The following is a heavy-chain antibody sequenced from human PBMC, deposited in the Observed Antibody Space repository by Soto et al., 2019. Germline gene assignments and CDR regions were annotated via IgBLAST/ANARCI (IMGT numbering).Heavy chain of an antibody. Sequence: LRLSCAASGFTFGSYAMSWVRQAPGKGLEWVSGISGSGGGTYYADSVKGWFTISRDNSKNTLYLHMNSLRAEDTAVYYCAKGPDFYGSGSYYHPNDYWGQGTLVTVYS. CDR2: ISGSGGGT. D-gene: IGHD3-10*01. CDR3: AKGPDFYGSGSYYHPNDY. J-gene: IGHJ4*02. CDR1: GFTFGSYA. V-gene: IGHV3-23*01.